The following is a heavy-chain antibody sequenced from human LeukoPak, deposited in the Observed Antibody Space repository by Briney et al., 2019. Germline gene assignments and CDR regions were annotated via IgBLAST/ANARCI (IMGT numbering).Heavy chain of an antibody. CDR2: FYTTGST. J-gene: IGHJ4*02. CDR1: GGSISSGAYY. V-gene: IGHV4-61*02. D-gene: IGHD6-13*01. CDR3: ARGEEYSSSLYQCDY. Sequence: SETLSLTCTVSGGSISSGAYYWSWIRQPAGKGLESIGRFYTTGSTNYNPSLKSRVTISVDTARNQFSLKLSSVTAADTAVYYCARGEEYSSSLYQCDYWGQGTLVTVSS.